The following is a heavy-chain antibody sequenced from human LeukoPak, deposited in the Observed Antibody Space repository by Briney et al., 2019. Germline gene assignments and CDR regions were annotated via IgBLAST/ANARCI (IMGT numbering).Heavy chain of an antibody. D-gene: IGHD3-3*01. J-gene: IGHJ5*02. Sequence: PSETLSLTCTVSGGSISSYCWSWIRQPPGKGLEWIGYIFYSGSTNYSPSLKSRVTISVDTSKNQFSLKLSSVTAADTAVYYCARIFRSPNWFDPWGQGTLVTVSS. V-gene: IGHV4-59*08. CDR3: ARIFRSPNWFDP. CDR1: GGSISSYC. CDR2: IFYSGST.